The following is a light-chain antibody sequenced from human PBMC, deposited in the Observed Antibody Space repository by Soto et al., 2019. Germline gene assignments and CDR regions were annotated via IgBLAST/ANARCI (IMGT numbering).Light chain of an antibody. V-gene: IGLV2-8*01. CDR1: SSDVGTYNY. Sequence: VLTQPPSASGSPGQSVTISCTGTSSDVGTYNYVSWYQQHPGKAPKLMIYEVNKRPAGVPDRFSGSKSGIMASLTVSGLQAEDEADYYCSSYAGNNNLYVFGTGTKV. CDR3: SSYAGNNNLYV. J-gene: IGLJ1*01. CDR2: EVN.